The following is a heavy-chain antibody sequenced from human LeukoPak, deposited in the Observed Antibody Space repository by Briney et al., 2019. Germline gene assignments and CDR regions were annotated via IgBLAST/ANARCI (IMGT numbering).Heavy chain of an antibody. CDR3: AKAADVLLWFGEPGGYYFDY. V-gene: IGHV3-23*01. J-gene: IGHJ4*02. CDR2: ISGSGGST. Sequence: PGGSLRLSCAASGFNFSSYAMSWVRQAPGKGLEWVSAISGSGGSTYYADSVKGRFTISRDNSKNTLYLQMNSLRAEDTAVYYCAKAADVLLWFGEPGGYYFDYWGQGTLVTVSS. CDR1: GFNFSSYA. D-gene: IGHD3-10*01.